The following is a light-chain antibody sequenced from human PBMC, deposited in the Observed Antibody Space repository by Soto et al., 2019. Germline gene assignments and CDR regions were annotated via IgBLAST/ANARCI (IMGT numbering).Light chain of an antibody. CDR2: DAS. Sequence: DIQMTQSPSTLSASVGDRVTITCRASQSITNCLAWYQQKPGKDPKLLIFDASSLRSGVPARFSGSGSGTEFTLTISSLQPEDFATYYCQQHSRYSPYTFGQGTKLEIK. J-gene: IGKJ2*01. CDR3: QQHSRYSPYT. CDR1: QSITNC. V-gene: IGKV1-5*03.